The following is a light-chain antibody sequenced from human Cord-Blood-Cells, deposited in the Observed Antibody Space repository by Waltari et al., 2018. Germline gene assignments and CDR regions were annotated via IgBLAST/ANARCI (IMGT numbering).Light chain of an antibody. CDR1: SRDVGGYNY. Sequence: QSALTQPRSVSGSPGQSVTISCTGTSRDVGGYNYVSWSQQHPGKAPKLMLYDVSKRPSGVPDRFSGSKSGNTASLTISGLQAEDEADYYCCSYAGSYTYVFGTGTNVTVL. CDR2: DVS. V-gene: IGLV2-11*01. CDR3: CSYAGSYTYV. J-gene: IGLJ1*01.